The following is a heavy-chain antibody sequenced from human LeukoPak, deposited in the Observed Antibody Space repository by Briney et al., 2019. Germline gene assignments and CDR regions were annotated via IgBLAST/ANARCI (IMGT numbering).Heavy chain of an antibody. V-gene: IGHV4-39*01. Sequence: SETLSLTCTVSGGSISSSSSYWGWIRQPPRKGLEWIGTIYYSGNTYYNPSLKSRVTISVDTSKNQFSLKLSSVTAADTAVYYCARLDSLISPPNDYWGQGTLVTVSS. D-gene: IGHD2-2*03. J-gene: IGHJ4*02. CDR3: ARLDSLISPPNDY. CDR2: IYYSGNT. CDR1: GGSISSSSSY.